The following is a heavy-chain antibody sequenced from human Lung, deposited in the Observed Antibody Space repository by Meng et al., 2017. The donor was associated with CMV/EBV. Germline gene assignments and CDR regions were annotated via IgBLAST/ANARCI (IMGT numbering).Heavy chain of an antibody. D-gene: IGHD6-6*01. J-gene: IGHJ4*02. CDR1: GFTFSSYA. V-gene: IGHV3-23*01. Sequence: ESLKISCAASGFTFSSYAMSWVRQAPGKGLEWVSAISGSGGSTYYADSVKGRFTISRDNSKNTLYLQMNSLRAEDTAVYYCAKAYSSSSVGTNRGFDYWGQGTLVTFSS. CDR3: AKAYSSSSVGTNRGFDY. CDR2: ISGSGGST.